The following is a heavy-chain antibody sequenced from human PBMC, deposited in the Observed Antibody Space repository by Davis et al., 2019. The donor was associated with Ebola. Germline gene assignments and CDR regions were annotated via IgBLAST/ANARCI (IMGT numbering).Heavy chain of an antibody. J-gene: IGHJ5*02. CDR3: ARAVTTDDNWFDP. CDR2: IYYSGST. D-gene: IGHD4-17*01. V-gene: IGHV4-59*08. CDR1: GGSISSYY. Sequence: MPSETLSLTCTVSGGSISSYYWSWIRQPPGKGLEWIGYIYYSGSTNYNPSLKSRVTISVDTSKNQFSLKLSSVTAADMAVYYCARAVTTDDNWFDPWGQGTLVTVSS.